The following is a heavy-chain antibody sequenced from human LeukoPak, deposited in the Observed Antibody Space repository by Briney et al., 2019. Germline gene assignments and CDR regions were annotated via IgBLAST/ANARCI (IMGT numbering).Heavy chain of an antibody. CDR3: ARCVVATAMPLDY. CDR1: GGSISSSNW. CDR2: IYHSGST. J-gene: IGHJ4*02. D-gene: IGHD5-18*01. V-gene: IGHV4-4*02. Sequence: PSGTLSLTCAVSGGSISSSNWWSWVRQPPGKGLEWIGEIYHSGSTNYNPSLKSRVTISVDTSKNQFSLKPSSVTAADTAVYYCARCVVATAMPLDYWGQGTLVTVSS.